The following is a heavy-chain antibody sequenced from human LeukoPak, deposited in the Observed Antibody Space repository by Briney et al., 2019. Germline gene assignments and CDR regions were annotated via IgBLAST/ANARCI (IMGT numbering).Heavy chain of an antibody. CDR3: AKEVGGGDAFDI. CDR1: GFSISSYW. Sequence: PGGSLRLSCVASGFSISSYWMSWVRQAPGKGLEWVASLKEDVSARNLVDSVKGRFTISTDNAKNTLYLQMNSLRAEDTAVYYCAKEVGGGDAFDIWGQGTMVTVSS. V-gene: IGHV3-7*01. J-gene: IGHJ3*02. D-gene: IGHD6-19*01. CDR2: LKEDVSAR.